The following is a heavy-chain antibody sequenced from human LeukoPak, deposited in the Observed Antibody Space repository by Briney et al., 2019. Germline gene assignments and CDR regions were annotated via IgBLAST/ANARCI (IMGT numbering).Heavy chain of an antibody. CDR3: ARLVLTVWFGESPYYFDY. CDR1: GGSISSGDYY. Sequence: SETLSLTCTVSGGSISSGDYYWSWIRQPPGKGLEWIGYIYYSGSTYYNPSLKSRVTISVDTSKNQFSPKLSSVTAADTAVYYCARLVLTVWFGESPYYFDYWGQGTLVTVSS. V-gene: IGHV4-30-4*08. J-gene: IGHJ4*02. CDR2: IYYSGST. D-gene: IGHD3-10*01.